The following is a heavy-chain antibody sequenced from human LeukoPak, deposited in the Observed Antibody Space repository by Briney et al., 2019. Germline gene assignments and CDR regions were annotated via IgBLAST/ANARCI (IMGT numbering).Heavy chain of an antibody. Sequence: GGSLRLSXAASGFTFRSYAMSWVRQAPGKGLEWVSAISGSGGSTYYADSVKGRFTISRDNSKNTLYLQMNSLRAEDTAVYYCAKDGVAAAGTELDYWGQGTLVTVSS. CDR2: ISGSGGST. V-gene: IGHV3-23*01. CDR1: GFTFRSYA. J-gene: IGHJ4*02. D-gene: IGHD6-13*01. CDR3: AKDGVAAAGTELDY.